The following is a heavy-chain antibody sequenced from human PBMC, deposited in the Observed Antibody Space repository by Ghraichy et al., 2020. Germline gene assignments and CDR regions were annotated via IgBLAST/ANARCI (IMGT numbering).Heavy chain of an antibody. D-gene: IGHD6-19*01. CDR2: IWFDGSHK. Sequence: GGSLRLSCAASEFSFSSYGMHWVRQAPGKGLEWVAVIWFDGSHKYYADSVRGRFTISRDNSKNTLYLQMNSLRAEDTAVYYCARAGTVVGIPEYFQLWGQGTLVTVSS. CDR1: EFSFSSYG. CDR3: ARAGTVVGIPEYFQL. J-gene: IGHJ1*01. V-gene: IGHV3-33*01.